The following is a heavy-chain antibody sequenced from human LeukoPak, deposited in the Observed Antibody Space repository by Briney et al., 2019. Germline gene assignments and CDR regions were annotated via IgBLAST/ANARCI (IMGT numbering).Heavy chain of an antibody. J-gene: IGHJ5*02. Sequence: PGGSLRLSCAASGFTFSSYWMHWVRQAPGKGLVWVSRINSDGSSTSYADSVKGRSTISRDNAKNTLYLQMNSLRAEDTAVYYCARDSVGASIPLNWFDPWGQGTLVTVSS. CDR2: INSDGSST. CDR1: GFTFSSYW. CDR3: ARDSVGASIPLNWFDP. V-gene: IGHV3-74*01. D-gene: IGHD1-26*01.